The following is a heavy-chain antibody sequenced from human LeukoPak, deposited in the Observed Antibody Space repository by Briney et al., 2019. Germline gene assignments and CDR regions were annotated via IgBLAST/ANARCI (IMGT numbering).Heavy chain of an antibody. CDR1: GFTFSSYA. D-gene: IGHD3-3*01. V-gene: IGHV3-23*01. J-gene: IGHJ4*02. CDR3: AKGGPITIFGVARNYFDY. Sequence: PGGSLRLXCAASGFTFSSYAMSWVRQAPGKELEWVSGISGSGGSTVYADSVKGRFTISRDNSKNTLYLQMNSLRAEDTAVYYCAKGGPITIFGVARNYFDYWGQGTLVTVSS. CDR2: ISGSGGST.